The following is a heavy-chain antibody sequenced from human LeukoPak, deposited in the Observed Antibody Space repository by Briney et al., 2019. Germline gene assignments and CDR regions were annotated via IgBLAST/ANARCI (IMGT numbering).Heavy chain of an antibody. D-gene: IGHD1-26*01. J-gene: IGHJ4*02. Sequence: ASETLSLTCAVYGGSFSGYYWSWIRQPPGKGLEWIGEINHSGSTNYNPPLKSRVTISVDTSKNQFSLKLSSVTAADTAVYYCGGNRVGAKRFDYWGQGTLVTVSS. V-gene: IGHV4-34*01. CDR3: GGNRVGAKRFDY. CDR2: INHSGST. CDR1: GGSFSGYY.